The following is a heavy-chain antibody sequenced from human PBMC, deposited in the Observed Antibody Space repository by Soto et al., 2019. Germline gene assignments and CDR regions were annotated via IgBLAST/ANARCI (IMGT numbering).Heavy chain of an antibody. Sequence: QVQRVQSGAEVKKPGSSVKVSCKASGGTSSSNAITWVRQAPGQGLECMGGFIPIFSTASYAQKFQDRVTITADRSTSTVYMEMNSLRSEATETYYCTTSSSGWYGDVEYWGPGTMVTVSS. D-gene: IGHD6-19*01. J-gene: IGHJ4*02. CDR2: FIPIFSTA. CDR1: GGTSSSNA. CDR3: TTSSSGWYGDVEY. V-gene: IGHV1-69*06.